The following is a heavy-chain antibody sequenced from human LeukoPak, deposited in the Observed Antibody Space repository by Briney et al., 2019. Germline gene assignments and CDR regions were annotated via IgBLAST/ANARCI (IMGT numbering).Heavy chain of an antibody. CDR2: IYPGDFDT. V-gene: IGHV5-51*01. D-gene: IGHD6-13*01. CDR3: ARGAEPGYSSSWYTWGITSGYLDFDY. Sequence: GESLKISCKGSGYSFTSYWIGWVRQMPGKGLEWMGIIYPGDFDTRYNPSFQGQVTISADKSISTAYLQWSSLKASDTAMYYCARGAEPGYSSSWYTWGITSGYLDFDYWGQGTLVTVSS. J-gene: IGHJ4*02. CDR1: GYSFTSYW.